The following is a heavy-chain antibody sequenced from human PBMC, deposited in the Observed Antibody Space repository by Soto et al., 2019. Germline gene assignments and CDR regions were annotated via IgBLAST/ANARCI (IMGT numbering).Heavy chain of an antibody. CDR1: GFTFSSYS. CDR2: ISSSSSYI. D-gene: IGHD2-2*02. J-gene: IGHJ5*02. CDR3: ARDAAYLHLDNWFDP. Sequence: SLRLSCAASGFTFSSYSMNWVRQAPGKGLEWVSSISSSSSYIYYADSVKGRFTISRDNAKNSLYLQMNSLRAEDTAVYYCARDAAYLHLDNWFDPWGQGTLVTVSS. V-gene: IGHV3-21*01.